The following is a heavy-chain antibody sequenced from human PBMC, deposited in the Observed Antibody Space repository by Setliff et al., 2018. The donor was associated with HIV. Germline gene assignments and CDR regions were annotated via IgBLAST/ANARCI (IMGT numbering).Heavy chain of an antibody. D-gene: IGHD5-12*01. J-gene: IGHJ3*02. CDR3: ARVGPGHRDGKIYDTFDI. V-gene: IGHV5-10-1*01. CDR1: GYSFTTYW. Sequence: PGESLKISCMGSGYSFTTYWITWVRQMPGKGLEWMGRIDPGDSYTDYSQSFHGHVTLSVDRSINTAYLQWSSLKASDTAMYYCARVGPGHRDGKIYDTFDIWGQGTLVTVSS. CDR2: IDPGDSYT.